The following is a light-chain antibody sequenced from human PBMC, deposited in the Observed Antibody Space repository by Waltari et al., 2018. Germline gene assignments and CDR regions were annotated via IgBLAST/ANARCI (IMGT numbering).Light chain of an antibody. CDR1: SGSIASNY. Sequence: NFMLTQPHSVSESPGRTVTISCTRSSGSIASNYVQWYQQRPGSAPTTVIYEDDQRPPGFPVRFSGSIDTSSNSASLTISGLKTEDEADYYCQSYHAGNPWVFGGGTRLTVV. V-gene: IGLV6-57*03. CDR3: QSYHAGNPWV. CDR2: EDD. J-gene: IGLJ3*02.